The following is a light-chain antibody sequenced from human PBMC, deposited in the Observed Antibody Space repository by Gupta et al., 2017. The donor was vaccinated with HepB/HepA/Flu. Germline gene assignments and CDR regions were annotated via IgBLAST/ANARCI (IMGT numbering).Light chain of an antibody. CDR2: GAS. V-gene: IGKV3-15*01. CDR3: QQYNDWPYT. J-gene: IGKJ2*01. CDR1: QSVTSN. Sequence: EIVMTQSPATLSVSPGERATLTCRASQSVTSNLAWYQQRPGQAPRLLFYGASTRATGIPARFSGSGSGTEFTLTISRLQSEDLAVYYCQQYNDWPYTFGRGTKLEIK.